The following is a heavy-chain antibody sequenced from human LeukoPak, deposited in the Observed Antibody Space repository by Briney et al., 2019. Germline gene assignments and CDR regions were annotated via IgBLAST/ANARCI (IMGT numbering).Heavy chain of an antibody. CDR3: ARDRYYDFWSGYTSAYYFDY. CDR2: INAGNGNT. Sequence: ASVKVSCKASGYTFTSYAMHWVRQAPGQRLEWMGWINAGNGNTKYSQKFQGRVTITRDTSASTAYMGLSSLRSEDTAVYYCARDRYYDFWSGYTSAYYFDYWGQGTLVTVSS. V-gene: IGHV1-3*01. J-gene: IGHJ4*02. D-gene: IGHD3-3*01. CDR1: GYTFTSYA.